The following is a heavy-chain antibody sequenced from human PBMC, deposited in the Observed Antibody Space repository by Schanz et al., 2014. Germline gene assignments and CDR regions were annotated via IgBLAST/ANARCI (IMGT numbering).Heavy chain of an antibody. CDR2: INWNSGNL. D-gene: IGHD3-9*01. V-gene: IGHV3-9*01. CDR3: ARDHPHRGVTGYYNDV. Sequence: EVQLVESGGGLVQPGRSLSLSCAASGFTFDDYAMHWVRQAPGKGLEWVSGINWNSGNLGYADSVKGRFTISRDNAKKSLYLQMNSLRDEDTAVYYCARDHPHRGVTGYYNDVWGQGTSVTVSS. J-gene: IGHJ6*02. CDR1: GFTFDDYA.